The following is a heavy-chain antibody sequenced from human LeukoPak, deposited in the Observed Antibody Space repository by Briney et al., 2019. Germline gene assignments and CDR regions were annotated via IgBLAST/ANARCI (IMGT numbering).Heavy chain of an antibody. Sequence: ASVKVSCKASGYTFTSYGISWVRQAPGQGLEWKGRISAYNGNTNYAQKLQGRVTMTTDTSTSTAYMELRSLRSDDTAVYYCARVGRITGTSPPDYWGQGTLVTVSS. CDR2: ISAYNGNT. CDR1: GYTFTSYG. V-gene: IGHV1-18*01. J-gene: IGHJ4*02. D-gene: IGHD1-20*01. CDR3: ARVGRITGTSPPDY.